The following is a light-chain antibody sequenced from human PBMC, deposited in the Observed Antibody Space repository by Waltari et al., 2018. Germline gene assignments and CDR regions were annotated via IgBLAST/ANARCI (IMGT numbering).Light chain of an antibody. J-gene: IGKJ3*01. CDR1: QSIGHSDGDIY. V-gene: IGKV2-30*02. Sequence: DVVMTQSPLSLPVTLGQPASISCRSRQSIGHSDGDIYLNWFHQRPGQSPRRLIYKVSNRDSAVPYRFSGSGSGTDFTLKISRVEAEYVGIYYCMQGTLPFTFGPGTRVDIK. CDR2: KVS. CDR3: MQGTLPFT.